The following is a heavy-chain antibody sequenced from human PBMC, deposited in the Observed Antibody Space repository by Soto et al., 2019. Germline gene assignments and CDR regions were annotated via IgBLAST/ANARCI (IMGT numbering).Heavy chain of an antibody. Sequence: EVQLVESGGGLVQPGGFLRLSCAASGFTFSSYWMHWVRQAPGKGLVWVSRINSDGSSTSYADSVKGRFTISRDNAKNTLYLQMNSLRAEDTAVYYCARSDLYGHYVPWFDPWGQGTLVTVSS. J-gene: IGHJ5*02. CDR1: GFTFSSYW. D-gene: IGHD4-17*01. CDR3: ARSDLYGHYVPWFDP. CDR2: INSDGSST. V-gene: IGHV3-74*01.